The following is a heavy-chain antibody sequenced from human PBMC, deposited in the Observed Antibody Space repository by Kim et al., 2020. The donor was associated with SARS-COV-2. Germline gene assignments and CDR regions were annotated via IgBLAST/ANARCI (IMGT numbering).Heavy chain of an antibody. Sequence: ASVKVSCKTSGYTFISYAVHWVRQAPGQGLEWMGWINTGNGNAEYSQSFQGRVTITRDTSASTAYMELSSLRSEDTAVYYCARDGLGVAAAQKGFLDYWGQGTLVTVSS. J-gene: IGHJ4*02. CDR2: INTGNGNA. CDR3: ARDGLGVAAAQKGFLDY. D-gene: IGHD6-13*01. CDR1: GYTFISYA. V-gene: IGHV1-3*04.